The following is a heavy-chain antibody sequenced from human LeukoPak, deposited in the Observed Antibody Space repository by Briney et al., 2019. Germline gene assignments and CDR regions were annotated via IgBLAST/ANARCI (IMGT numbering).Heavy chain of an antibody. D-gene: IGHD1-14*01. V-gene: IGHV3-23*01. J-gene: IGHJ6*03. Sequence: HPGRSLRLSCAASGFTFSSYAMSWVRQAPGKGLEWVSAISGIGERTYYADSVKGRFTISRDNSKNTVNLQMNSLRAEDTAVYYCARDFGRNYPYMDVWGKGTTVTVSS. CDR1: GFTFSSYA. CDR3: ARDFGRNYPYMDV. CDR2: ISGIGERT.